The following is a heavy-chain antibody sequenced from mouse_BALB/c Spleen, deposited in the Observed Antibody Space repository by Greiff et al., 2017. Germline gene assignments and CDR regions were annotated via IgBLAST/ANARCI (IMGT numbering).Heavy chain of an antibody. V-gene: IGHV5-6-3*01. D-gene: IGHD2-10*02. J-gene: IGHJ3*01. Sequence: VVESGGGLVQPGGSLKLSCAASGFTFSSYGMSWVRQTPDKRLELVATINSNGGSTYYPDSVKGRCTISRDNAKNTLYLQMSSLKSEDTAMYYCARDRGYGNYGWFAYWGQGTLVTVSA. CDR2: INSNGGST. CDR3: ARDRGYGNYGWFAY. CDR1: GFTFSSYG.